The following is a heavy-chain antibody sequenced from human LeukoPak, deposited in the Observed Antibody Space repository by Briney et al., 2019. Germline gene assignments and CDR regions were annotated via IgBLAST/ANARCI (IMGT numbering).Heavy chain of an antibody. D-gene: IGHD2-2*01. CDR1: GYSFRSYW. J-gene: IGHJ6*03. V-gene: IGHV5-51*01. CDR2: IYPGDSDT. Sequence: NSGDSLKISCKGSGYSFRSYWIGWVRQMPGKGLEWMGIIYPGDSDTRYSPSFQGQVTISVDTSISTAYLQWNTLKASDTAMYYCTRHPTSISNPYYIDVWGRGTTVTVSS. CDR3: TRHPTSISNPYYIDV.